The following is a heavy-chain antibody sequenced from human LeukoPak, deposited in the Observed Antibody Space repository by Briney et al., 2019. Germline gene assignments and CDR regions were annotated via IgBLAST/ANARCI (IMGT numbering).Heavy chain of an antibody. V-gene: IGHV3-48*01. CDR1: GFTFSSYS. CDR3: AKMGYQLLYRGDDNNADDY. CDR2: ISSSSSTI. Sequence: PGGSLRLSCAASGFTFSSYSMNWVRQAPGKGLEWVSYISSSSSTIYYADSVKGRFTISRDNSKNTLYLQMNSLRAEDTAVYYCAKMGYQLLYRGDDNNADDYWGQGTLVTVSS. D-gene: IGHD2-2*02. J-gene: IGHJ4*02.